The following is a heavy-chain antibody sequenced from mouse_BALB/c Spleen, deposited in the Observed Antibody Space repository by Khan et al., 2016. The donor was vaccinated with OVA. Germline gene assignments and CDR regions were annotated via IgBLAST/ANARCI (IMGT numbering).Heavy chain of an antibody. Sequence: QVQLKESGAELVKPGASVKLSCKAAGYPLTSYWLHWVKQRPGQGLEWIGEIDPSDSFTNYNQKFKGKATVTVDKSSSTTYLQLSSLTSEDSAVDYCVRSFPYGSSTWFAYWGQGTLVTVSA. CDR1: GYPLTSYW. J-gene: IGHJ3*01. V-gene: IGHV1-69*02. D-gene: IGHD1-1*01. CDR2: IDPSDSFT. CDR3: VRSFPYGSSTWFAY.